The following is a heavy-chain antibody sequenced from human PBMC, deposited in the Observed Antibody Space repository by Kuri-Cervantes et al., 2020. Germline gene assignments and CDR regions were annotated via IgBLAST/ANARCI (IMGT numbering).Heavy chain of an antibody. J-gene: IGHJ2*01. D-gene: IGHD3-22*01. Sequence: GESLKISCAASGFTFSSYSMNWVRQAPGKGLEWVSVIYSGGSTYYADSVKGRFTISRHNSKNTLYLQMNSLRAEDTAVYYCARDPSSGYRDWYFDLWGRGTLVTVSS. CDR2: IYSGGST. V-gene: IGHV3-53*04. CDR1: GFTFSSYS. CDR3: ARDPSSGYRDWYFDL.